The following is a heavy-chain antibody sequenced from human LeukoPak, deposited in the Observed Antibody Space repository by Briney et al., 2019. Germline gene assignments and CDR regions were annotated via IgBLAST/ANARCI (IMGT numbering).Heavy chain of an antibody. CDR3: ARGKGSSSWYVAPYNWFDP. J-gene: IGHJ5*02. Sequence: ASVKVSCKASGYTFTSYAMHWVRQAPGQRLEWMGWINAGNGNTKYSQKFQGRVTITRDTSASTAYMELSSLRSEDTAVYCCARGKGSSSWYVAPYNWFDPWGQGTLVTVSS. CDR1: GYTFTSYA. CDR2: INAGNGNT. V-gene: IGHV1-3*01. D-gene: IGHD6-13*01.